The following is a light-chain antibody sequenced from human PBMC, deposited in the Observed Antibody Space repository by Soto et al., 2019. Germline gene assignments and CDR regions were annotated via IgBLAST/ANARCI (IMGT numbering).Light chain of an antibody. Sequence: EIVMTPSPATLSVSPGERATLSCRASQSVSSNLAWYQQKPGQAPRLLIYGASTRATGIPARFSGSGSGTEFTLTISSLQSEDFAVYYCQQYNNWPPTFGPGTMVDIK. J-gene: IGKJ3*01. CDR1: QSVSSN. CDR2: GAS. CDR3: QQYNNWPPT. V-gene: IGKV3-15*01.